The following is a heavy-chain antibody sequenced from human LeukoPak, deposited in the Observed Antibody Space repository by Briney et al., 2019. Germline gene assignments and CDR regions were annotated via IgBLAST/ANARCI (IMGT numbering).Heavy chain of an antibody. CDR3: ARHPELYFFDY. D-gene: IGHD3-10*01. CDR1: GGSFSGYY. V-gene: IGHV4-34*01. Sequence: PSETLSLTCAVYGGSFSGYYWSWIRQPPGKGLEWIGEINHSGSTNYNPSLKSRVTISVDTSKNQFSLKLSSVTAADTAVYYCARHPELYFFDYWGQGTLVTVSP. CDR2: INHSGST. J-gene: IGHJ4*02.